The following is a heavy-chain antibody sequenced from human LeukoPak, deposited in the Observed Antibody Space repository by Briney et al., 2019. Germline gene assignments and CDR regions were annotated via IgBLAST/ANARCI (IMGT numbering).Heavy chain of an antibody. CDR3: ARVPHGETVFGVVLYWFDP. D-gene: IGHD3-3*01. V-gene: IGHV4-38-2*02. CDR2: SYHSGST. Sequence: SETLSLTCTVSSYSITSGYYWGWSRPPPGKGLEWIGSSYHSGSTYYNPSLKRRVTISGDTAKNKLYLKVSCVTAADTAVYYCARVPHGETVFGVVLYWFDPWGQGTLVTVSS. J-gene: IGHJ5*02. CDR1: SYSITSGYY.